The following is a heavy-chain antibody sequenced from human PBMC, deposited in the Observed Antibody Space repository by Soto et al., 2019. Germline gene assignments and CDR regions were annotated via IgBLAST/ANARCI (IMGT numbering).Heavy chain of an antibody. J-gene: IGHJ5*02. Sequence: SETLSLTCTVSGGSISSYYWSWIRQPPGKGLEWIGYIYYSGSTNYNPSLKSRVTISVDTSKNQFSLKLSSVTAADTAVYYCARETYYYGSGSYYSNWFDPWGQGTLVTVSS. CDR3: ARETYYYGSGSYYSNWFDP. CDR2: IYYSGST. CDR1: GGSISSYY. D-gene: IGHD3-10*01. V-gene: IGHV4-59*01.